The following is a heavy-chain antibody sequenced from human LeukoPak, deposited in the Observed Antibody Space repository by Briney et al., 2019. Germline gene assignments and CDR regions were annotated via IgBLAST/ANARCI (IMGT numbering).Heavy chain of an antibody. CDR1: DYSISSDYY. D-gene: IGHD5-18*01. CDR3: ARVWGYTYGYFDY. V-gene: IGHV4-38-2*01. J-gene: IGHJ4*02. CDR2: IYHSGTA. Sequence: SETLSLTCGVSDYSISSDYYWGWIRQPPGKGLEWIGSIYHSGTAYYNPSLNSRVTISVDTSKNQFSLKLNFVTAADTAVYYCARVWGYTYGYFDYWGQGTLVTVSS.